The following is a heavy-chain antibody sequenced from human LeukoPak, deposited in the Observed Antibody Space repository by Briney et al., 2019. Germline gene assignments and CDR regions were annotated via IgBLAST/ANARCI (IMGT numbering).Heavy chain of an antibody. Sequence: SETLSLTCAVYGGSFSGYYWSWIRQPPGKGLEWIGEINHSGSTNYNPSLKSRVTISVDTSKNQFSLKLSSVTAADTAVYYCARGRAAGPNYYGSGSYYISHLDYWGQGTLVTVSS. V-gene: IGHV4-34*01. CDR1: GGSFSGYY. CDR3: ARGRAAGPNYYGSGSYYISHLDY. J-gene: IGHJ4*02. CDR2: INHSGST. D-gene: IGHD3-10*01.